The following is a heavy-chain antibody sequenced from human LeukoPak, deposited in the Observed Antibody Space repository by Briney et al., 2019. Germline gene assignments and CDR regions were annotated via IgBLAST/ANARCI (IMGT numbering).Heavy chain of an antibody. CDR1: GYTFNTYG. CDR3: ARLVQQWLVHYFDY. Sequence: ASVKVSCKASGYTFNTYGITWVRQAPGQGLEWMGWISAYSRNTVYAQNFQGRVTMTADSSTSTAYMELRSLRSDDTAVYYCARLVQQWLVHYFDYWGRGALVTVSS. V-gene: IGHV1-18*01. D-gene: IGHD6-19*01. CDR2: ISAYSRNT. J-gene: IGHJ4*02.